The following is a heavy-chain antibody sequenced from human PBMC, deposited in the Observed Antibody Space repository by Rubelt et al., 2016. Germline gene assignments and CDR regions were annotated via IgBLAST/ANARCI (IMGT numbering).Heavy chain of an antibody. CDR3: ARRQWVWYFAH. J-gene: IGHJ2*01. CDR1: GGSISTFY. Sequence: VSGGSISTFYWTWIRQPPGRGLEWIGNLSNGGSTNYNPSLKSRVTMSVDTSKNQFSLTLISVTAADTAVNYCARRQWVWYFAHWGRGTLVTVSS. V-gene: IGHV4-59*01. D-gene: IGHD2-8*01. CDR2: LSNGGST.